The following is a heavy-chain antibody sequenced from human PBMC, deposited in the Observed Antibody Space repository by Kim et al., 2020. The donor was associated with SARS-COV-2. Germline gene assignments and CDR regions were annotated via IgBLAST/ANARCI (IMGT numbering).Heavy chain of an antibody. Sequence: SETLSLTCTVSGGSISSSSYYWGWIRQPPGKGLEWIGSIYYSGSTYYNPSLKSRVTISVDTSKNQFSLKLSSVTAADTAVYYCASFTGYGSGSYYNSPNDYWGQGTLVTVSS. CDR3: ASFTGYGSGSYYNSPNDY. D-gene: IGHD3-10*01. CDR2: IYYSGST. V-gene: IGHV4-39*01. J-gene: IGHJ4*02. CDR1: GGSISSSSYY.